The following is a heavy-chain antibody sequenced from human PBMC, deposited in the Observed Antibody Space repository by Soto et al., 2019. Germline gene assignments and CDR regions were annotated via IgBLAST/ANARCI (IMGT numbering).Heavy chain of an antibody. CDR3: ARTVGAAYYLDF. CDR2: IYTSGSN. Sequence: PSETLSLTFTVSGDSITKYYWSWIRQPAGKGLEWIGRIYTSGSNNYNPSLKSLVTMSIDTSNNHFSLSLKSVTAADTAVYYCARTVGAAYYLDFWGQGALVTAPQ. J-gene: IGHJ4*02. V-gene: IGHV4-4*07. CDR1: GDSITKYY. D-gene: IGHD1-26*01.